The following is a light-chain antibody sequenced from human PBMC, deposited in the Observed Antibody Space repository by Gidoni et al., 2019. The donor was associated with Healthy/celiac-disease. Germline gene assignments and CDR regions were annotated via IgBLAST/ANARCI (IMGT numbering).Light chain of an antibody. J-gene: IGKJ4*01. CDR1: QGISIY. CDR2: AAS. V-gene: IGKV1-27*01. CDR3: QKYNSGPLT. Sequence: DNQMTQSPSSLSASVGDRVTITCRASQGISIYLAWYQQKPGKVPKLLIYAASTLQSGVPSRFSGSGSGTDFTLTISSLQPEDVATYYCQKYNSGPLTFGGXTKVEIK.